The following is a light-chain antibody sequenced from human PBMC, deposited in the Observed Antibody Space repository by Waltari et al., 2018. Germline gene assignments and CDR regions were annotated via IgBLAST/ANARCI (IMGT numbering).Light chain of an antibody. Sequence: EIVLTQSPASLSLSPRQRATLSCRASQSVINQLAWYQQKPGQAPRLLIYDASTRAAGIPARFSGSGSGTDFTLIISSLEPEVFAVYYCQQRFSWPRTFGQGTKLEI. CDR3: QQRFSWPRT. CDR1: QSVINQ. V-gene: IGKV3-11*01. J-gene: IGKJ2*01. CDR2: DAS.